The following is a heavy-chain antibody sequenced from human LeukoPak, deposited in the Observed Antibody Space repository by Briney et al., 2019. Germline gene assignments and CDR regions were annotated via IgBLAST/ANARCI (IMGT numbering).Heavy chain of an antibody. CDR2: IYTSGST. CDR3: ARARGESSIYYFDY. CDR1: GXSISSYY. V-gene: IGHV4-4*07. J-gene: IGHJ4*02. Sequence: SETLSLTCTVSGXSISSYYWSWIRQPAGKGQEWIGRIYTSGSTNYNPSLKSRVTMSVDTSKNQFSLQLSSVTAADTALYYCARARGESSIYYFDYWGQGTLVTVSS. D-gene: IGHD3-16*02.